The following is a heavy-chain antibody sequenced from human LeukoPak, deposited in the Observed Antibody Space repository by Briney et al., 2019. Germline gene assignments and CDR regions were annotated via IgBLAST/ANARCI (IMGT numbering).Heavy chain of an antibody. Sequence: PSETLSLTCAVYGGSFSGYYWSWIRQPPGKGLEWIGEINHSGSTNYNPSLKSRVTISVDTSKNQFSLKLSSVTAADTAVYYCARGAYSSSWYVPVGGIYVYYFDYWGQGTLVTVSS. D-gene: IGHD6-13*01. CDR1: GGSFSGYY. V-gene: IGHV4-34*01. CDR2: INHSGST. J-gene: IGHJ4*02. CDR3: ARGAYSSSWYVPVGGIYVYYFDY.